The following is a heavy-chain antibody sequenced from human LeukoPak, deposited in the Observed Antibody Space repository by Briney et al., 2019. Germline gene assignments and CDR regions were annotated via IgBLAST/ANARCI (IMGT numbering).Heavy chain of an antibody. D-gene: IGHD5-12*01. Sequence: PSETLSPTCTVSGGSISSYYWSWIRQPPGKGLEWIGYIYYSGSTNYNPSLKSRVTISVDTSKNQFSLKLSSVTAADTAVYYCARVEDSGYDYRGRFDPWGQGTLVTVSS. CDR1: GGSISSYY. CDR3: ARVEDSGYDYRGRFDP. J-gene: IGHJ5*02. CDR2: IYYSGST. V-gene: IGHV4-59*12.